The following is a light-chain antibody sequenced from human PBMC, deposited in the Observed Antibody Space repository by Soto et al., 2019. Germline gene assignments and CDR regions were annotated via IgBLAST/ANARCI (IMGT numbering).Light chain of an antibody. V-gene: IGLV1-40*01. J-gene: IGLJ2*01. CDR3: QSYDSSLSGVV. Sequence: QSVLTQPPSVSGAPGQRVTISCTGSSSNIGAGYDVYWYQQLPGTAPKLLIYANNNRPSGVPDRFSGSKSGTSASLAITGLQAEDEADYCCQSYDSSLSGVVFGGGTKL. CDR1: SSNIGAGYD. CDR2: ANN.